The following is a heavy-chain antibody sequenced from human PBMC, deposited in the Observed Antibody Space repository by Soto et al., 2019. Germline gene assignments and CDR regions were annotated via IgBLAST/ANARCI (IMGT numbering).Heavy chain of an antibody. CDR3: AKDYVWGGYRSMEIDH. CDR1: GFTFSSYA. J-gene: IGHJ4*02. Sequence: EVQLLESGGGLVQPGGSLKLSCAASGFTFSSYAMSWFRQAPGKGLEWVSAISGSDGSTFYTDSVKGRFTISRDNSKNTLYLQMNTLRAEDTAVYYCAKDYVWGGYRSMEIDHWGQGTLVTVSS. V-gene: IGHV3-23*01. CDR2: ISGSDGST. D-gene: IGHD3-16*02.